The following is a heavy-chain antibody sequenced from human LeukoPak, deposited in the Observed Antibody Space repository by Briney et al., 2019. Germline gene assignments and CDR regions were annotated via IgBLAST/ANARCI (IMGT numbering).Heavy chain of an antibody. CDR3: ARMRVGGDYNY. J-gene: IGHJ4*02. D-gene: IGHD4-17*01. CDR1: GGSISSYY. CDR2: IYYSGST. V-gene: IGHV4-59*01. Sequence: SETLSLTCTVSGGSISSYYWSWIRQPPGKGLEWIGYIYYSGSTNCNPSLKSRVTISVDTSKNQFSLKLSSVTAADTAVYYCARMRVGGDYNYWGQGTLVTVSS.